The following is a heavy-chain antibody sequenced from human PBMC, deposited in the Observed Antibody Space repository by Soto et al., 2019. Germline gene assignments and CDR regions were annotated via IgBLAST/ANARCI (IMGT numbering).Heavy chain of an antibody. V-gene: IGHV3-13*01. CDR3: AVVLVVYATQPFDAFDI. Sequence: GGSLRLSCAASGFTFSSYDMHWVRQATGKGLEWVSAIGTAGDTYYPGSVKGRFTISRENAKNTLYLQMNSLRAEDTAVYYCAVVLVVYATQPFDAFDIWGQGTMVTVSS. D-gene: IGHD2-8*01. CDR2: IGTAGDT. J-gene: IGHJ3*02. CDR1: GFTFSSYD.